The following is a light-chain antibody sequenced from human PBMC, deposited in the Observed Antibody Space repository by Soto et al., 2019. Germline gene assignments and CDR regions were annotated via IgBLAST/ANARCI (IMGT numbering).Light chain of an antibody. CDR3: QQYDNLPRFT. J-gene: IGKJ3*01. CDR1: QDISNY. CDR2: DAS. V-gene: IGKV1-33*01. Sequence: DIQMTQSPSSLSASIGDRVTITCQASQDISNYLNWYQQKPGKAPKLLIYDASNLKTGVPSRFRGSGSGTDFTFTISSLQPEDIATYYCQQYDNLPRFTFGPGTKVDIK.